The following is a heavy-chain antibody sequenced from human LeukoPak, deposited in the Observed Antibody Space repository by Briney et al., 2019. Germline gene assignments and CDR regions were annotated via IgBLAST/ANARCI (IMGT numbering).Heavy chain of an antibody. CDR2: INHSGST. CDR1: GGSFSGYY. CDR3: ALIGYCSSTSCALDY. J-gene: IGHJ4*02. Sequence: PSETLSLTCAVYGGSFSGYYWSWIRQPPGKGLEWIGEINHSGSTNYNPSLKSRVTISVGTSKNQFSLKLSSVTAADTAVYYCALIGYCSSTSCALDYWGQGTLVTVSS. D-gene: IGHD2-2*01. V-gene: IGHV4-34*01.